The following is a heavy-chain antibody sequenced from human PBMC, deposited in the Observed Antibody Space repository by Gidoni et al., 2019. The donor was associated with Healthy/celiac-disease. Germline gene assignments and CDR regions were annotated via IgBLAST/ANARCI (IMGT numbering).Heavy chain of an antibody. J-gene: IGHJ4*02. Sequence: EVQLLESGGGLVQPGGSLRLSCAASGFTFSSYAMSWVRQAPGKGLEWVSAISGSGGSTYYADSVKGRFTISRDNSKNTLYLQMNSLRAEDTAVYYCAKDGGIWFGPPIVNFDYWGQGTLVTVSS. D-gene: IGHD3-10*01. CDR3: AKDGGIWFGPPIVNFDY. CDR1: GFTFSSYA. V-gene: IGHV3-23*01. CDR2: ISGSGGST.